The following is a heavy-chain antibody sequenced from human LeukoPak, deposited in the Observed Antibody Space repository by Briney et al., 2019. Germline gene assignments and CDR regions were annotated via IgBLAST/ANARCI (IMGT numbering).Heavy chain of an antibody. CDR1: GYTFADYT. J-gene: IGHJ4*02. D-gene: IGHD2-2*01. CDR3: ARQSDPSGGYCSGTSCYPNYFDH. CDR2: ISGFSLDT. Sequence: GASVKVSCKASGYTFADYTISWVRQAPGQGLEWMGWISGFSLDTRYAHHLQGRVSLTTDPATSTVYMELRSLRSVDTAVYYCARQSDPSGGYCSGTSCYPNYFDHWGQGTLVTVSS. V-gene: IGHV1-18*01.